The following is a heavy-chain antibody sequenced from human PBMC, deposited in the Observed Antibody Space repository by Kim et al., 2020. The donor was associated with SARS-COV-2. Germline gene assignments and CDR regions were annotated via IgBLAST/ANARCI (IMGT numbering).Heavy chain of an antibody. V-gene: IGHV1-69*13. CDR1: GGTFSSYA. CDR2: IIPIFGTA. CDR3: ARTSIAARTQTYYFDY. D-gene: IGHD6-6*01. J-gene: IGHJ4*02. Sequence: SVKVSCKASGGTFSSYAISRVRQAPGQGLEWMGGIIPIFGTANYAQKFQGRVTITADESTSTAYMELSSLRSEDTAVYYCARTSIAARTQTYYFDYWGQGTLVTVSS.